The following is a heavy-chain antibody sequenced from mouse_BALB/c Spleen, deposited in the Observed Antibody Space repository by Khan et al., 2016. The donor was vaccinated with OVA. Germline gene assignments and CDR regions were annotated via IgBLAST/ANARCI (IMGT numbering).Heavy chain of an antibody. Sequence: QVQLKQSGAEQAKPGASVKMSCKTSGYTFSSYWMHWVKQRPGQGLEWIGYINPTSGYTEYNEKFKDKATLSADKSSITAYMQLTSLTSEDSAVYYFARDRSDYWGQGTTLTVSS. CDR1: GYTFSSYW. J-gene: IGHJ2*01. CDR3: ARDRSDY. V-gene: IGHV1-7*01. CDR2: INPTSGYT.